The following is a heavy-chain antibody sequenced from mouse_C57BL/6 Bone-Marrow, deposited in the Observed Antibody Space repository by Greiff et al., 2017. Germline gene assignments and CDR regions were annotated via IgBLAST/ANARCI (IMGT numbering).Heavy chain of an antibody. V-gene: IGHV1-18*01. D-gene: IGHD1-1*01. J-gene: IGHJ1*03. Sequence: VQLQQSGPELVKPGASVKIPCKASGYTFTDYNMDWVKQSHGKSLEWIGDINPNNGGTIYNQKFKGKATLTVDKSSSTAYMELRSLTSEDTAVYYCARRGYYGISFPWYFDGWGTGTTVTVSS. CDR3: ARRGYYGISFPWYFDG. CDR2: INPNNGGT. CDR1: GYTFTDYN.